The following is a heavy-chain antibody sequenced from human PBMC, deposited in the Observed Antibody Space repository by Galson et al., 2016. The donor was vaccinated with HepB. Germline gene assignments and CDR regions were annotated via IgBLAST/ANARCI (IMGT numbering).Heavy chain of an antibody. CDR2: IKGDGSEK. Sequence: SLRLSCAASGFTFSNYWMSWVRQAPGKGLEWVANIKGDGSEKYYLDSVGCRFTISRYNAKNSLFLLMNSLRAEDTAVFSCARHYHPVWGQGTTVTVSS. D-gene: IGHD3-10*01. CDR1: GFTFSNYW. J-gene: IGHJ6*02. CDR3: ARHYHPV. V-gene: IGHV3-7*01.